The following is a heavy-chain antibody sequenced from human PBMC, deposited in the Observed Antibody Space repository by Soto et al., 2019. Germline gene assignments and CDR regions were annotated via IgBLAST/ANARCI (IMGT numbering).Heavy chain of an antibody. CDR2: INHSGST. Sequence: SETLSLTCAVYGGSFSGYYWSWIRQPPGKGLEWIGEINHSGSTNYNPSLKSRVTISVDTSKNQFSLKLSSVTAADTAVYYCATTTLAGTTGTTWLRRNYYYYGMDVWGQGTTVTVSS. CDR1: GGSFSGYY. J-gene: IGHJ6*02. D-gene: IGHD1-1*01. CDR3: ATTTLAGTTGTTWLRRNYYYYGMDV. V-gene: IGHV4-34*01.